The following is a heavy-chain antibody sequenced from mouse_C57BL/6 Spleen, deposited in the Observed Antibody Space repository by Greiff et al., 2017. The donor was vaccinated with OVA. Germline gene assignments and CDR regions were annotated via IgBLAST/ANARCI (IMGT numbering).Heavy chain of an antibody. CDR1: GYTFTSYG. CDR2: IYPRSGNT. D-gene: IGHD1-1*01. J-gene: IGHJ4*01. CDR3: ARSYYGSSYGDYAMDY. Sequence: VKLMESGAELARPGASVKLSCKASGYTFTSYGISWVKQRTGQGLEWIGEIYPRSGNTYYNEKFKGKATLTADKSSSTAYMELRSLTSEDSAVYFCARSYYGSSYGDYAMDYWGQGTSVTVSS. V-gene: IGHV1-81*01.